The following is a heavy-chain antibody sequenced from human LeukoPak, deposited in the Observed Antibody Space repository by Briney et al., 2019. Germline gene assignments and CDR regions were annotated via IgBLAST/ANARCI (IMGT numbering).Heavy chain of an antibody. D-gene: IGHD3-10*01. J-gene: IGHJ3*02. CDR2: ISGSGGST. CDR3: AKDQADYGSGNDAFDI. CDR1: GFTFSSYA. Sequence: GGSLRLSCAASGFTFSSYAMSWVCQAPGKGLEWVSAISGSGGSTYYADSVKGRFTISRDNSKNTLYLQMNSLRAEDTAVYYCAKDQADYGSGNDAFDIWGQGTMVTVSS. V-gene: IGHV3-23*01.